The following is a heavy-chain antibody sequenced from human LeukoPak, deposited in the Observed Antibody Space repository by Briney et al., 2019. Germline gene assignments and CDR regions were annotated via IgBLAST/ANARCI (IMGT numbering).Heavy chain of an antibody. CDR3: AREKNVKPAVGGVIKY. V-gene: IGHV4-34*01. Sequence: SETLSLTCAVYGGSFGGYYWSWIRQPPGKGLEWIGEINHSGSTNYNPSLKSRVTISVDTSKNQFSLKLSSVTAADTAVYYCAREKNVKPAVGGVIKYGGQGTLAPVPS. CDR1: GGSFGGYY. CDR2: INHSGST. J-gene: IGHJ4*02. D-gene: IGHD3-16*01.